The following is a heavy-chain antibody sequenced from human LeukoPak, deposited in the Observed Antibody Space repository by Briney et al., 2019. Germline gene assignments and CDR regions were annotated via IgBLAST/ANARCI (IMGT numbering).Heavy chain of an antibody. CDR3: ARHGRWLPAALDY. J-gene: IGHJ4*02. D-gene: IGHD3-22*01. V-gene: IGHV5-51*01. CDR1: GYSFTSYL. Sequence: GEALKISWKCSGYSFTSYLIGWVRQMPGKGQEWMGIIYPGDSDTRYSPSFQGKVTISADKSISTAYLQWSSLKASDTAMYYCARHGRWLPAALDYWGQGTLVTVSS. CDR2: IYPGDSDT.